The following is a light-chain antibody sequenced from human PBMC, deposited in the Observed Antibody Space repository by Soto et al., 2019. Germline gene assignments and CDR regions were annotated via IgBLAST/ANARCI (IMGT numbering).Light chain of an antibody. V-gene: IGLV2-23*01. CDR1: SSDVGSYNL. CDR2: EGS. Sequence: QSALTQPASVSGSTGQSITISCTGTSSDVGSYNLVSWYQQQPGKAPKLMIYEGSKRPSGVSNRFSGSKSGNTASLTISGLQAEDVADYYCCSYAGSSTPVVFGGGTQLTVL. J-gene: IGLJ2*01. CDR3: CSYAGSSTPVV.